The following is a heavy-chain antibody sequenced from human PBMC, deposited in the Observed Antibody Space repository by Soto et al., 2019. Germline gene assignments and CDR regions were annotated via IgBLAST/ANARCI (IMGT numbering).Heavy chain of an antibody. J-gene: IGHJ4*02. CDR2: IYSGGSA. CDR1: GFSVSSTY. D-gene: IGHD6-19*01. Sequence: WGSLRLSCASSGFSVSSTYMNWVRQAPGKGLEWVSVIYSGGSASYADSVKGRFTISRDNSKNTLYLQMNSLRAEDTAVYYCAKDGRQWLVQYYFDYWGQGTLVTVSS. V-gene: IGHV3-66*02. CDR3: AKDGRQWLVQYYFDY.